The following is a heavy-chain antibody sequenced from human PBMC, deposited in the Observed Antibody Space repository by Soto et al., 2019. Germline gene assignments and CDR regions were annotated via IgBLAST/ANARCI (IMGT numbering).Heavy chain of an antibody. D-gene: IGHD2-21*01. CDR1: GFTFSSYW. CDR2: IKQDGSEK. Sequence: GGSLRLSCAASGFTFSSYWMSWVRQAPGKGLEWVANIKQDGSEKYYVDSVKGRFTISRDNAKNSLYLQMNSLRAEDTAVYYCARVLVGGNRVVYYYYGMDVWGQGTTVTVSS. V-gene: IGHV3-7*05. J-gene: IGHJ6*02. CDR3: ARVLVGGNRVVYYYYGMDV.